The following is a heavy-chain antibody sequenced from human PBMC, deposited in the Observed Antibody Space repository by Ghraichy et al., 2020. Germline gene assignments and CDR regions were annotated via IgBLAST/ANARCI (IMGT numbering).Heavy chain of an antibody. D-gene: IGHD6-19*01. J-gene: IGHJ5*02. Sequence: SETLSLTCAVYGGSFSGYYWSWIRQPPGKGLEWIGEINHSGSTNYNPSLKSRVTISVDTSKNQFSLKLSSVTAADTAVYYCARMEQWLVRRWFDPLGQGTLVTVSS. CDR3: ARMEQWLVRRWFDP. V-gene: IGHV4-34*01. CDR1: GGSFSGYY. CDR2: INHSGST.